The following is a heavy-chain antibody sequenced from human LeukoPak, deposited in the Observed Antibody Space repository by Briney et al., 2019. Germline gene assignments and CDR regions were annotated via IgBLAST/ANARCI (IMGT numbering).Heavy chain of an antibody. CDR3: AGRRVVTASFGY. J-gene: IGHJ4*02. CDR1: GGSFSGYY. D-gene: IGHD2-21*02. V-gene: IGHV4-34*01. Sequence: SETLSLTCAVYGGSFSGYYWSWIRQPPGKGLEWIGEINHSGSTNYNPSLKSRVTISVDTSKNQFSLKLSSVTAADTAVYYCAGRRVVTASFGYWGQGTLVTASS. CDR2: INHSGST.